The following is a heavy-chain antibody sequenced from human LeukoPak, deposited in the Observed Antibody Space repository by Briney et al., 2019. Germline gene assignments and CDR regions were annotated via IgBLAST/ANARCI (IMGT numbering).Heavy chain of an antibody. CDR3: AKPLNYYYGMDV. Sequence: GGSLRLSCTASGFTFDDYAMHWVRQAPGKGLEWVSGISWSGGSIGCADSVKGRFTISRDNAKNSLYLQMNSLRAEDTALYYCAKPLNYYYGMDVWGQGTTVTVSS. V-gene: IGHV3-9*01. CDR1: GFTFDDYA. J-gene: IGHJ6*02. CDR2: ISWSGGSI.